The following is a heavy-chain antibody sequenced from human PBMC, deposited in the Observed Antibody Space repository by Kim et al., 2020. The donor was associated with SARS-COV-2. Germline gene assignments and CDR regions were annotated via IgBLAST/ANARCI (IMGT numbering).Heavy chain of an antibody. CDR1: GGSINTNY. V-gene: IGHV4-59*01. Sequence: SETLSLTCSVSGGSINTNYWSWIRQAPGKGREWIGYIYFTGTTNYNPSLNSRVIISVDTSKKQFSLKRTSVTAADSAVYYCARGKAGVGYYSSDYYYYMEVWGQGTTVTVSS. D-gene: IGHD3-3*01. J-gene: IGHJ6*03. CDR2: IYFTGTT. CDR3: ARGKAGVGYYSSDYYYYMEV.